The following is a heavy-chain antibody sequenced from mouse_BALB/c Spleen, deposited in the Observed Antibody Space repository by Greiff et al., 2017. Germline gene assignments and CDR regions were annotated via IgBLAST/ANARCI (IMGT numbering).Heavy chain of an antibody. CDR2: INLSNGGT. J-gene: IGHJ2*01. V-gene: IGHV1S30*01. D-gene: IGHD1-1*01. CDR1: GYSFTGYY. Sequence: VQLQQSGSKVVNAGASVKISCKASGYSFTGYYMHWVKQSHGKSLESIGDINLSNGGTNYNGKFKSKATLTVDKSSSTAYMQLSSPTSEDSAVYYCTGNYYGSPYYFDYWGQGTTLTVSS. CDR3: TGNYYGSPYYFDY.